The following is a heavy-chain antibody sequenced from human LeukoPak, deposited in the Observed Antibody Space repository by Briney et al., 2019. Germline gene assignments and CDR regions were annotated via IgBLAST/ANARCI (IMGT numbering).Heavy chain of an antibody. Sequence: ASVKVSCKASGYTFTNYGINWVRQAPGQGLEWMGWINPNSGGTNYAQKLQGRVTMTTDTSTSTAYMELRSLRSDDTAVYSCARGMAVAGVYYFDYWGQGTLVTVSS. CDR3: ARGMAVAGVYYFDY. V-gene: IGHV1-18*01. CDR2: INPNSGGT. J-gene: IGHJ4*02. CDR1: GYTFTNYG. D-gene: IGHD6-19*01.